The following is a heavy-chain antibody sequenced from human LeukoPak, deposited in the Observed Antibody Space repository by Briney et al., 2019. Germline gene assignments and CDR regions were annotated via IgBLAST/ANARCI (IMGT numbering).Heavy chain of an antibody. CDR1: GGSFSGYH. Sequence: PSETLSLTCAVYGGSFSGYHWSWIRQPPGKGLEWIGEINRSGSTNYNPSLKSRVTISVDTSKNQFSLKLSSVTAADTAVYYCARAGIAAARDYWGQGTLVTVSS. CDR2: INRSGST. D-gene: IGHD6-13*01. CDR3: ARAGIAAARDY. V-gene: IGHV4-34*01. J-gene: IGHJ4*02.